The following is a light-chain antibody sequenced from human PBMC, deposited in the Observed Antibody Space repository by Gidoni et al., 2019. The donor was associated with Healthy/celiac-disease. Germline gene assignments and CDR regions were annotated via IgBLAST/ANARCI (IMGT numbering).Light chain of an antibody. J-gene: IGKJ3*01. CDR2: GAS. Sequence: EIVLTQSPGPLSLSPGERATLSCRASQSVSSSYLAWYQQKPGQAPRLLIYGASSRATGIPDRFSCSGSGTDFTLTISRLEPEDFAVYSCQQYGSSFTFGPGTKVDIK. CDR3: QQYGSSFT. V-gene: IGKV3-20*01. CDR1: QSVSSSY.